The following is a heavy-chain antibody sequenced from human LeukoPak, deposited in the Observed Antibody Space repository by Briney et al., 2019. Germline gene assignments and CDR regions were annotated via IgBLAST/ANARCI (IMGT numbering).Heavy chain of an antibody. Sequence: SETLSLTCTVSGGSISSSSYYWGWIRQPPGKGLEWIGSIYYSGSTYYNPSLKSRVTISVDTSKNQFSLKLSSVTAADTAVYYCARRTYYYDSSGYYAFDYWGQGTLVTASS. CDR1: GGSISSSSYY. D-gene: IGHD3-22*01. V-gene: IGHV4-39*01. CDR2: IYYSGST. CDR3: ARRTYYYDSSGYYAFDY. J-gene: IGHJ4*02.